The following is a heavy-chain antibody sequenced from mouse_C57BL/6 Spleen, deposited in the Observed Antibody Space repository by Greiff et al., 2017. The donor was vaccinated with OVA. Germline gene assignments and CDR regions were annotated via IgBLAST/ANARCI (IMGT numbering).Heavy chain of an antibody. CDR3: ARAQEKNDGYYPFAY. D-gene: IGHD2-3*01. J-gene: IGHJ3*01. CDR2: IDPSDSYT. CDR1: GYTFTSYW. Sequence: QVQLQQPGAELVMPGASVKLSCKASGYTFTSYWMHWVKQRPGPGLEWIGEIDPSDSYTNYNQKFKGKSTLTVDKSSSTAYMQLSSLTSEDSAVYYCARAQEKNDGYYPFAYWGQGTLVTVSA. V-gene: IGHV1-69*01.